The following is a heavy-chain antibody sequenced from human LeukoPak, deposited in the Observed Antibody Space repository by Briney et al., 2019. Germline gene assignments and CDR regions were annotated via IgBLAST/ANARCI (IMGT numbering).Heavy chain of an antibody. J-gene: IGHJ3*02. CDR2: INPNSGGT. V-gene: IGHV1-2*02. CDR3: ARRETAFDI. Sequence: GASVKVSCKASGYTFTSYGISWVRQAPGQGLEWMGWINPNSGGTNYAQKFQGRVTMTRDTSISTAYMELSRLRSDDTAVYYCARRETAFDIWGQGTMVTVSS. CDR1: GYTFTSYG.